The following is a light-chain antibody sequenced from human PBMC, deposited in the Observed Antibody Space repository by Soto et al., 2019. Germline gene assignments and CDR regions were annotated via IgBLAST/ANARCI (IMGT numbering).Light chain of an antibody. CDR1: SSDIGGYNY. J-gene: IGLJ2*01. V-gene: IGLV2-14*01. Sequence: QSVLTQPVSVSGSPGQSITISCTGTSSDIGGYNYVSWYQQHPGKAPKLMIYDVSNRPSGVSNRFSGSKSGNTASLTISGLQAEDEADYYCSSFTSSNTYVVLGGGTQLTVL. CDR2: DVS. CDR3: SSFTSSNTYVV.